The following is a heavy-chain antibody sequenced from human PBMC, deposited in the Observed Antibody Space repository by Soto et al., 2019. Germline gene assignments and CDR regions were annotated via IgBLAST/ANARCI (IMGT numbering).Heavy chain of an antibody. CDR1: GVRFSTTD. Sequence: VSLRLPSAASGVRFSTTDMSGVRQAPGKGLEWVTTIEGSGTITYYADSVRGRFTISRDNSKNTVYLQMDSLTADDTAVYYCVKNSGWFNSWGQGTPVTVSS. D-gene: IGHD3-10*01. V-gene: IGHV3-23*01. CDR3: VKNSGWFNS. J-gene: IGHJ5*01. CDR2: IEGSGTIT.